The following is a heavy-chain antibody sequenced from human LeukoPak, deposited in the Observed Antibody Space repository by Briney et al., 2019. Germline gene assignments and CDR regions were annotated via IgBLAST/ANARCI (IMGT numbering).Heavy chain of an antibody. CDR2: ICGSGGST. J-gene: IGHJ4*02. CDR1: GVTFSSYA. CDR3: TLGVVKTFYFDY. D-gene: IGHD3-3*01. Sequence: GGSLRLSCAASGVTFSSYAMSWVRQAPGKGLEWVSAICGSGGSTYYADSVKGRFTISRDNSKNTLYLQMNSLRAEDTAVYYCTLGVVKTFYFDYWGQGTLVTVPS. V-gene: IGHV3-23*01.